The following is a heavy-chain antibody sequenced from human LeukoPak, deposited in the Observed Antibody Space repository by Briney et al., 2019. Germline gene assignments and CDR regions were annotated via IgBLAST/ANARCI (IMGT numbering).Heavy chain of an antibody. CDR2: INPNSGGT. CDR3: ARDLAYVYCSSTSCHYGMDV. V-gene: IGHV1-2*02. Sequence: ASVKVSCKASGYTFTGYYMHWVRQAPGQGLEWMGWINPNSGGTNYAQKFQGRVTMTRDTSISTAYMELSRLRSDDTAVYYWARDLAYVYCSSTSCHYGMDVWGQGTTVTVSS. CDR1: GYTFTGYY. J-gene: IGHJ6*02. D-gene: IGHD2-2*01.